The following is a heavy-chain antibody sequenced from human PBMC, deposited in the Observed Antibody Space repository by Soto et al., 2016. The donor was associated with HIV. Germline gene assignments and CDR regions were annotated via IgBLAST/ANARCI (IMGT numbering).Heavy chain of an antibody. CDR1: GFTFSSYS. V-gene: IGHV3-21*01. J-gene: IGHJ4*02. D-gene: IGHD1-26*01. Sequence: EVQLVESGGGLVKPGGSLRLSCAASGFTFSSYSMNWVRQAPGKGLEWVSSISSSSSYIYYADSVKGRFTISRDNAKNSLYLQMNSLRAEDTAVYYCARGWEIVGATDPDYWGQGTLVTVSS. CDR3: ARGWEIVGATDPDY. CDR2: ISSSSSYI.